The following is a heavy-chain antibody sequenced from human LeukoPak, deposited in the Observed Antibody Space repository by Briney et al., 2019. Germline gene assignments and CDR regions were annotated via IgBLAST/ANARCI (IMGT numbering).Heavy chain of an antibody. V-gene: IGHV5-51*01. CDR2: IYPGDSDA. D-gene: IGHD5-18*01. J-gene: IGHJ4*02. CDR3: ARGGYTYGPTRNFDY. CDR1: GYRFTTYW. Sequence: GESLKISCKGSGYRFTTYWIGWVRPMPGKGLEWMGIIYPGDSDARYSPSLQGQVTMSADKSISTAYLQWSSLKASDTAMYYCARGGYTYGPTRNFDYWGQGTLVTVSS.